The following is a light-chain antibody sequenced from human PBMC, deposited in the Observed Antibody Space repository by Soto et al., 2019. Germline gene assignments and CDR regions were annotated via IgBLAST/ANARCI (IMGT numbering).Light chain of an antibody. CDR3: TSYTSSNTLV. Sequence: QSALTQPASLSGSPGQSITISCTGTSSDIGAYDYVSWFQQHPGKAPKLMISEVNNRPSGVSNRFSGSKSGNTASLTISGLQAEDEADYYSTSYTSSNTLVFGGGNKVTDL. CDR1: SSDIGAYDY. V-gene: IGLV2-14*01. J-gene: IGLJ3*02. CDR2: EVN.